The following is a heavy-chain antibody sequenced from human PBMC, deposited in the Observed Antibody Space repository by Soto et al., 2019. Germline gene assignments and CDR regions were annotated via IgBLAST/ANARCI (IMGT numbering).Heavy chain of an antibody. V-gene: IGHV1-2*02. Sequence: GASVKVSCKASGYTFTGYYMHWVRQAPGQGLERMGWINPNSGGTNYAQKFQGRVTMTRDTSISTAYMELSRLRSDDTAVYYCARGGCSGGSCYNEPWGQGTLVTVSS. CDR2: INPNSGGT. CDR1: GYTFTGYY. J-gene: IGHJ5*02. CDR3: ARGGCSGGSCYNEP. D-gene: IGHD2-15*01.